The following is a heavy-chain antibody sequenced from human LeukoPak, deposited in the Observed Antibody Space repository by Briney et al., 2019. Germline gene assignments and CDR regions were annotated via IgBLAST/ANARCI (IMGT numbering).Heavy chain of an antibody. D-gene: IGHD3-3*01. V-gene: IGHV4-39*01. CDR1: GGSISSSSYY. CDR2: IYYSGST. CDR3: ARSVADYDFWSADYYYYGMDV. J-gene: IGHJ6*02. Sequence: SETLSLTCTVSGGSISSSSYYWGWIRQPPGKGLEWIGSIYYSGSTYYNPSLKSRVTISVDTSKNQFSLKLGSVTSADTAVYYCARSVADYDFWSADYYYYGMDVWGQGTTVTVSS.